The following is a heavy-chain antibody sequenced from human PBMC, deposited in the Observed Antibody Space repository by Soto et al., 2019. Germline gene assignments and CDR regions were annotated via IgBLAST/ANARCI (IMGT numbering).Heavy chain of an antibody. Sequence: GGSLRLSCAASGFTFSSYEMNWVRQAPGKGLEWVSYISSSGSTIYYADSVKGRFTISRDNAKNSLYLQMNSLRAEDTAVYYCASATLRTGAFDIWGQGTMVTVSS. CDR3: ASATLRTGAFDI. CDR2: ISSSGSTI. J-gene: IGHJ3*02. D-gene: IGHD1-1*01. V-gene: IGHV3-48*03. CDR1: GFTFSSYE.